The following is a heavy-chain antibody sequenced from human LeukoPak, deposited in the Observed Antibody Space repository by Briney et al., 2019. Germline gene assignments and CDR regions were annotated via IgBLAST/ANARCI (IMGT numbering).Heavy chain of an antibody. CDR2: VSDDGSSK. CDR3: AKDSSSGWYGDYFDY. Sequence: PGGSLRLSCAASGFTFSTYGMHWVRRAPGKGLEWVAVVSDDGSSKYYADSVKGRFHISRDNSKNTLYLQMNSLRAEDTAVHYCAKDSSSGWYGDYFDYWGQGILVTVSS. D-gene: IGHD6-19*01. J-gene: IGHJ4*02. V-gene: IGHV3-30*18. CDR1: GFTFSTYG.